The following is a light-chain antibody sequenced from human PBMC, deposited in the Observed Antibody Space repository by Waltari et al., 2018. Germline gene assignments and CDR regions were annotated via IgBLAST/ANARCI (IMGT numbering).Light chain of an antibody. CDR3: QQRSNWPLYT. CDR2: DAS. V-gene: IGKV3-11*01. J-gene: IGKJ2*01. Sequence: EIVLTQSPATLSLSPGERATPSCRASQSVGNYLAWYQQTPRQPPRLLIYDASTRATAIPARFSGSGSGTDFTLTISSLQPEDFAVYYCQQRSNWPLYTFGQGTKLE. CDR1: QSVGNY.